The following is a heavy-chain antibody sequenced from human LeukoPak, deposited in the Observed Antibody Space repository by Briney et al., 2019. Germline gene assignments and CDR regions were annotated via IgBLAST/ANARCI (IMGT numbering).Heavy chain of an antibody. CDR1: GFTFSNYW. Sequence: GGSLRLSCAASGFTFSNYWMSWVRQAPGKGLEWLANINQDGSEIYYVDSVKGRFTISRDNGKNSLYLQINSLRADDTAVYYCARDLGSMIVVRTTNWFFDLWGRGTLVTVSS. CDR3: ARDLGSMIVVRTTNWFFDL. D-gene: IGHD3-22*01. J-gene: IGHJ2*01. V-gene: IGHV3-7*01. CDR2: INQDGSEI.